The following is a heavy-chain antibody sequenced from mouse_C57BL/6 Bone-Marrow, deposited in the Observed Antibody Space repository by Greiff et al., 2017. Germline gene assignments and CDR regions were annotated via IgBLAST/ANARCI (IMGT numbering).Heavy chain of an antibody. Sequence: EVMLVESGEGLVKPGGSLKLSCAASGFTFSSYAMSWVRQTQEKRLEWVAYISSGGDYIYYADTVMGRFTISTDTARNTLYLQMSSLNSEDTAMYYCTRDRKDYGGVDYWGQGTTVTGSS. CDR3: TRDRKDYGGVDY. D-gene: IGHD2-4*01. CDR1: GFTFSSYA. CDR2: ISSGGDYI. V-gene: IGHV5-9-1*02. J-gene: IGHJ2*01.